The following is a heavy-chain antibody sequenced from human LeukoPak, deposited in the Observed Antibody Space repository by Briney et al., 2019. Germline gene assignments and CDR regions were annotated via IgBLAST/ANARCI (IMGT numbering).Heavy chain of an antibody. CDR3: ARLYGSTLYFDY. Sequence: PSETLSLTCTVSGGSISSSSYHWGLIRQPPGKGLEWIGNMYYSGSTYYNPSLKSRVTLSVDTSKNQFSLKMSSVSAADTALYYCARLYGSTLYFDYWGQGTLVTVSS. CDR2: MYYSGST. V-gene: IGHV4-39*01. J-gene: IGHJ4*02. CDR1: GGSISSSSYH. D-gene: IGHD2-15*01.